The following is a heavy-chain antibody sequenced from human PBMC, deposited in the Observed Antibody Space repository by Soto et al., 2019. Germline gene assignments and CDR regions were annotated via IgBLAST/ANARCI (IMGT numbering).Heavy chain of an antibody. CDR1: GGTFGSDA. V-gene: IGHV1-69*06. J-gene: IGHJ5*02. CDR3: ARDRTDSGYYTNWLDP. Sequence: SVKVSCKASGGTFGSDAITWVRQAPGQGLEWVGRIIPIFATTNYAQNLQGRVTISADKSTLTSYMELHSLTSDDTALYYCARDRTDSGYYTNWLDPWGQGTQVTVSS. D-gene: IGHD3-22*01. CDR2: IIPIFATT.